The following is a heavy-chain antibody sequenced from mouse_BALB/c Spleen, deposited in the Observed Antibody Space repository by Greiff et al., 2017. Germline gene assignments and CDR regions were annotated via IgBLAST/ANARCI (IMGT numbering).Heavy chain of an antibody. Sequence: EVMLVESGGGLVQPGGSRKLSCAASGFTFSSFGMHWVRQAPEKGLEWVAYISSGSSTIYYADTVKGRFTISRDNPKNTRFLQMTSLRSEDTAMYYCARSRDGYYGGYFDVWGAGTTVTVSS. J-gene: IGHJ1*01. D-gene: IGHD2-3*01. CDR1: GFTFSSFG. V-gene: IGHV5-17*02. CDR3: ARSRDGYYGGYFDV. CDR2: ISSGSSTI.